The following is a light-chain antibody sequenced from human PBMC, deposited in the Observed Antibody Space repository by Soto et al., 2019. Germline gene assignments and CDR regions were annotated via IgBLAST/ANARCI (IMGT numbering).Light chain of an antibody. CDR1: QSVSIN. CDR2: GAS. Sequence: ILMMKNKATLSVSPGARATLSCRAIQSVSINLASYQQKPGQAPRLLIDGASTRATGIPARFSGSGSGTEFTLTISSLHSEDFAVYYCQQDINWPFSITFGQVTRL. CDR3: QQDINWPFSIT. J-gene: IGKJ5*01. V-gene: IGKV3-15*01.